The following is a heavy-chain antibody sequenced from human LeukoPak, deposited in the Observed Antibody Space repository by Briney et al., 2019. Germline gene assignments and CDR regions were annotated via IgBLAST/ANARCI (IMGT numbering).Heavy chain of an antibody. Sequence: SETLSLTCTVSGGSISSSSYYWGWIRQPPGKGLEWIGSIYYSGSTYYNPSLKSRVTISVDTSKNQFSLKLSSVTAADTAVYYCARHSSGWGNLDYWGQGTLVTVPS. J-gene: IGHJ4*02. V-gene: IGHV4-39*01. CDR3: ARHSSGWGNLDY. D-gene: IGHD6-19*01. CDR2: IYYSGST. CDR1: GGSISSSSYY.